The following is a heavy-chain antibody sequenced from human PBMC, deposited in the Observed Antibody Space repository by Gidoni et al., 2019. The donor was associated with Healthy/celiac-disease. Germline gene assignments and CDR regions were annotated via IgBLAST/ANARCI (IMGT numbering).Heavy chain of an antibody. Sequence: QVQLVASGGGVVPPGRSLSLSCAASGFTFRSSAIPWVRQAPGQGLEWVTFISYDGSNKYYAASVKGRFTISRDNSKNTLYVQMNSLRAEDTAVYYCARAGGYCSGGVCPQLPYYGMDVWGQGTTVTVSS. D-gene: IGHD2-8*02. CDR2: ISYDGSNK. V-gene: IGHV3-30-3*01. CDR1: GFTFRSSA. CDR3: ARAGGYCSGGVCPQLPYYGMDV. J-gene: IGHJ6*02.